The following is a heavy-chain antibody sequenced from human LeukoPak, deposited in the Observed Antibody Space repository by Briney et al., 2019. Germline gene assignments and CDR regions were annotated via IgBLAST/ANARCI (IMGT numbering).Heavy chain of an antibody. CDR2: IYHSGSS. Sequence: PSETLSLTCAVSGGSISSAGYYWSWIRQPPGKGLEWIGYIYHSGSSYYNPSLKSRVTISVDTSKNQFSLKLSSVTAADTAVYYCARVRSEPLYGSGSYYNLNWFDPWGQGTLVTVSS. V-gene: IGHV4-30-2*01. D-gene: IGHD3-10*01. CDR1: GGSISSAGYY. J-gene: IGHJ5*02. CDR3: ARVRSEPLYGSGSYYNLNWFDP.